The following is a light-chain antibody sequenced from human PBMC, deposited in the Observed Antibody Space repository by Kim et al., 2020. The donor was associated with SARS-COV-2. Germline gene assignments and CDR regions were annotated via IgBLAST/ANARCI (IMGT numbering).Light chain of an antibody. CDR2: KTS. CDR1: QSFSTW. CDR3: QQYNNFPIT. Sequence: GDRVTITCRASQSFSTWLAWYQQKPRKVPRLLIYKTSILENGVPSRFSGSGSGTEFTLTISSLQPDDFATYYCQQYNNFPITFGQGTRLEIK. J-gene: IGKJ5*01. V-gene: IGKV1-5*03.